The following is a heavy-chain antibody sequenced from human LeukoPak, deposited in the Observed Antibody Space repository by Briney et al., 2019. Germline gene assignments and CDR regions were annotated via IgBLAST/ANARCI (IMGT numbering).Heavy chain of an antibody. CDR2: IYYSGST. D-gene: IGHD2-2*01. V-gene: IGHV4-59*01. Sequence: PSETLSLTCTVSGGSISSYYWSWIRQPPGKGLEWIGYIYYSGSTNYNPSLKSRVTISVDTSKNQFSLKLSSVTAADTAVYYCARARGSSTLSAEFDYWGQGTLVTVSS. CDR3: ARARGSSTLSAEFDY. CDR1: GGSISSYY. J-gene: IGHJ4*02.